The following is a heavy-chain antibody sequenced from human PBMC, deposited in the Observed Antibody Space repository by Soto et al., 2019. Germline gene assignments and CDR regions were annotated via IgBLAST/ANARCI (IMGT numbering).Heavy chain of an antibody. D-gene: IGHD6-13*01. V-gene: IGHV3-30-3*01. Sequence: GGALRPSWAASWFTFSSYSFHLGRQAPSQGLEWVAVISYDGSNKYYADSVKGRFTISRDNSKNTLYLQMNSLRAEDTAVYYCARDKGSSSHYYYYGMDVWGQGTTVTVSS. CDR1: WFTFSSYS. CDR2: ISYDGSNK. J-gene: IGHJ6*02. CDR3: ARDKGSSSHYYYYGMDV.